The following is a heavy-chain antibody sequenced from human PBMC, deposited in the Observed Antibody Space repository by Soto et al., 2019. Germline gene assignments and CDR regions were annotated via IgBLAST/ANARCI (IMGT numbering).Heavy chain of an antibody. Sequence: GASVKVSCKASGYTFTSYGISWVRQAPGQGLEWMGWISAYNGNTNYAQKLQGRVTMTTDTSTSTAYMELRSLRSDDTAVYYCARVYCSGGSCYLGFGWYYYYMDVWGKGTTVTLSS. CDR1: GYTFTSYG. J-gene: IGHJ6*03. CDR3: ARVYCSGGSCYLGFGWYYYYMDV. CDR2: ISAYNGNT. D-gene: IGHD2-15*01. V-gene: IGHV1-18*01.